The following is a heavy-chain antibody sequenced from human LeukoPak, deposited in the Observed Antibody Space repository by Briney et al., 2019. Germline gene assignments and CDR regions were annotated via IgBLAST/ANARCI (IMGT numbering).Heavy chain of an antibody. V-gene: IGHV3-53*01. D-gene: IGHD5-12*01. CDR3: ARESGFWVPQH. J-gene: IGHJ1*01. CDR2: IYSGGST. CDR1: GFTVSSNY. Sequence: GGSLRLSCAASGFTVSSNYMSWVRQAPGKGLEWVSVIYSGGSTYYADSVKGRFTISRDNSKNTLYLQMNSLRAEDTAVYYCARESGFWVPQHWGQGTLVTVSS.